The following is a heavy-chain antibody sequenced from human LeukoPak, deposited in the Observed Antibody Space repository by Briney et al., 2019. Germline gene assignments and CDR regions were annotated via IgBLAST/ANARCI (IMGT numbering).Heavy chain of an antibody. J-gene: IGHJ5*02. D-gene: IGHD3-3*01. Sequence: GGSLRLSCAASGFPVSNYALNWVRQAPGKGLEWVSAISSSGTNLQYADSVKGRFTISRDNPKNTLYLQMKSLRGEDTAVYYCAKCARTPEGGSGWCNWFDPWGQGTLLTVSS. V-gene: IGHV3-23*01. CDR1: GFPVSNYA. CDR2: ISSSGTNL. CDR3: AKCARTPEGGSGWCNWFDP.